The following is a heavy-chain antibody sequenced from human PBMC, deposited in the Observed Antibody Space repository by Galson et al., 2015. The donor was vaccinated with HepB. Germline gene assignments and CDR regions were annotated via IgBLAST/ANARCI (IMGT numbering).Heavy chain of an antibody. V-gene: IGHV5-10-1*01. Sequence: QSGAEVKKPGESLRISCKGSGYSFTSYWISWVRQMPGKGLEWMGRIDPSDSYTNYSPSFQGHVTISADKSISTAYLQWSSLKASDTAMYYCASATHSSSWSNLGDYYYYYGMDVWGQGTTVTVSS. CDR2: IDPSDSYT. J-gene: IGHJ6*02. CDR3: ASATHSSSWSNLGDYYYYYGMDV. CDR1: GYSFTSYW. D-gene: IGHD6-13*01.